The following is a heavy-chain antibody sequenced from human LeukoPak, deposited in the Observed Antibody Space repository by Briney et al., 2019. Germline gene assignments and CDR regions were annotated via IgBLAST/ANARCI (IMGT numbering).Heavy chain of an antibody. CDR1: GFTFSRYA. CDR2: VSGSGGST. Sequence: GGSLRLSCAASGFTFSRYAMSWVRQAPGKGLEWVTAVSGSGGSTYYADSVKGLFTISRDNSKNTLYLQMNSLRAEDTAVYYCAKRMIRGVNHDAFDLWGQGTMVTVSS. D-gene: IGHD3-10*01. V-gene: IGHV3-23*01. J-gene: IGHJ3*01. CDR3: AKRMIRGVNHDAFDL.